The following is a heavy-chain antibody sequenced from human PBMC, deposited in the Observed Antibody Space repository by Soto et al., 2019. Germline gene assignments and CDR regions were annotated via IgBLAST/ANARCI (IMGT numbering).Heavy chain of an antibody. J-gene: IGHJ3*02. D-gene: IGHD3-3*01. CDR1: GFTFSDYS. CDR3: AREYYDFWSGTSQALRAFDI. V-gene: IGHV3-11*01. CDR2: ISSSGSTI. Sequence: VQLVESGGGLVKPGGSLRLSCAASGFTFSDYSMSWIRQAPGKGLEWVSSISSSGSTIYYADSVKGRFTISRDNAKNSLYLQMNSLRAEDTAVYYCAREYYDFWSGTSQALRAFDIWGQGTMVTVSS.